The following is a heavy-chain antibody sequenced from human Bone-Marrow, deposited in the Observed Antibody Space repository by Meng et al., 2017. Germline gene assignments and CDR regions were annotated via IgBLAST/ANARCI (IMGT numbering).Heavy chain of an antibody. D-gene: IGHD3/OR15-3a*01. CDR3: ARAPGSRDYWTSYYYYYGMDV. CDR2: ISAYNGNT. CDR1: GYTFTSYG. V-gene: IGHV1-18*01. Sequence: ASVKVSCKASGYTFTSYGISWVRQAPGQGLEWMGWISAYNGNTNYAQKLQGRVTMTKDTSMSTAYMELRSLRSDDTAVYYCARAPGSRDYWTSYYYYYGMDVWGQGTTVTVSS. J-gene: IGHJ6*02.